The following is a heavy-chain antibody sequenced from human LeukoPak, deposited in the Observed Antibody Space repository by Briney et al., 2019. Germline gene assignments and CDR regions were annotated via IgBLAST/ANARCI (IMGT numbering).Heavy chain of an antibody. J-gene: IGHJ3*02. V-gene: IGHV3-23*01. D-gene: IGHD3-10*01. CDR1: GFTFSSYA. CDR2: ISGSGGST. CDR3: AKPLWFGELFGAFDI. Sequence: GGSLRLSCAASGFTFSSYAMSWVRQAPGKGLEWVSAISGSGGSTYYADSVKGRFTISRDDSKNTLYLQMNSLRAEDTAVYYCAKPLWFGELFGAFDIWGQGTMVTVSS.